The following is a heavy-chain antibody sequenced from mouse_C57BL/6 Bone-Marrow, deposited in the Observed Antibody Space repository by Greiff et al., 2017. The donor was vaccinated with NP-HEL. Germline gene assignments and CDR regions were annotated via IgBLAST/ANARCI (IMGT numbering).Heavy chain of an antibody. CDR3: ARPSYAYYFDY. D-gene: IGHD6-1*01. CDR2: ISSGGSYT. V-gene: IGHV5-6*01. J-gene: IGHJ2*01. Sequence: EVKLVESGGDLVKPGGSLKLSCAASGFTFSSYGMSWVRQTPDKRLEWVATISSGGSYTYYPDSVKGRFTISSDNAKNTLYLQMSSLKSEDTAMYSCARPSYAYYFDYWGQGTTLTVSS. CDR1: GFTFSSYG.